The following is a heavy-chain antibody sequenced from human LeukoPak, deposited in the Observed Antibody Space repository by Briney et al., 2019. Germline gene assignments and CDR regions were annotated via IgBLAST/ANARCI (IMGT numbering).Heavy chain of an antibody. CDR2: IYPGDSDT. D-gene: IGHD6-6*01. CDR3: ARRLGGPDGFDI. J-gene: IGHJ3*02. Sequence: PGESLQISCKGSGYRFTRYWIGWVRRLPGKGLELMGIIYPGDSDTRYSPSFQGQVTVSVDKSISTAYLQWSSLKASDTDMYYCARRLGGPDGFDIWGQGTMVTVSS. V-gene: IGHV5-51*01. CDR1: GYRFTRYW.